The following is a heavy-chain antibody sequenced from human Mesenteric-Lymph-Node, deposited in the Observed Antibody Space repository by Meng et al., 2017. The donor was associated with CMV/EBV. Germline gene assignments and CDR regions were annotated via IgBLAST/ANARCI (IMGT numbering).Heavy chain of an antibody. Sequence: GESLKISCAASGFTFSSYWMHWVRQAPGKGLVWVSRINSDGSSTSYADSVKGRFTISRDNAKNTLYLQMNSLRAEDTAVYYCARDALYDFWSGPSFDPWGRGTLVTVSS. CDR3: ARDALYDFWSGPSFDP. CDR1: GFTFSSYW. J-gene: IGHJ5*02. D-gene: IGHD3-3*01. V-gene: IGHV3-74*01. CDR2: INSDGSST.